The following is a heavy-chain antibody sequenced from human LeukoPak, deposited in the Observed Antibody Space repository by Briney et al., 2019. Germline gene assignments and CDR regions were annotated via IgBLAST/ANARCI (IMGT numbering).Heavy chain of an antibody. J-gene: IGHJ4*02. D-gene: IGHD6-19*01. Sequence: SGTLSLTCGVSGDSISSGNYWNWVRPPPGKGLEWIGDIYQSGITNYNPSLKRRVTMSVDKSKNGFSLKLDSVTAADTAVYYCARDPRPRGGWFYFDYWGQGILVTVSS. CDR1: GDSISSGNY. CDR3: ARDPRPRGGWFYFDY. V-gene: IGHV4-4*02. CDR2: IYQSGIT.